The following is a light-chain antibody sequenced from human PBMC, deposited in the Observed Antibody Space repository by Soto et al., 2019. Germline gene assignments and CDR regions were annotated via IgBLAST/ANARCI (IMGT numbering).Light chain of an antibody. J-gene: IGKJ4*01. Sequence: EIVMTQSPATLSVSPGERATLSCRASQSVSSNLAWYQQKPGQAPRLLIYGASTRATGIPAWFSGSGSGTEFTLTISSLQSEDFAVYYCQQYNNWPLTFGGGTKVEIQ. CDR3: QQYNNWPLT. CDR1: QSVSSN. V-gene: IGKV3-15*01. CDR2: GAS.